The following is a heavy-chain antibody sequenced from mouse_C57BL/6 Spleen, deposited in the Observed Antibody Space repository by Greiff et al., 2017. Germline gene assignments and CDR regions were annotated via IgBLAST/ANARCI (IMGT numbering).Heavy chain of an antibody. J-gene: IGHJ1*03. CDR1: GYTFTSYW. CDR2: IYPSDSET. CDR3: ARYPPYGSSRYFDV. V-gene: IGHV1-61*01. Sequence: QVQLQQPGAELVRPGSSVKLSCKASGYTFTSYWMDWVKQRPGQGLEWIGNIYPSDSETHYNPKFKDKATLTVDKSSSTAYMQLSSRTSEDFAVYYCARYPPYGSSRYFDVWGTGTTVTVSS. D-gene: IGHD1-1*01.